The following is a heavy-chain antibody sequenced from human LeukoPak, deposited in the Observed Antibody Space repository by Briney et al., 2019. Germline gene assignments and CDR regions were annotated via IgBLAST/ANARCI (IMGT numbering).Heavy chain of an antibody. CDR1: GGSISSSSYY. D-gene: IGHD3-10*01. CDR3: ASRGPLNDY. V-gene: IGHV4-39*01. J-gene: IGHJ4*02. Sequence: SETLSLTCTVSGGSISSSSYYWGWIRQPPGNGLEWIGSIYYSGSTYYNPSLKSRVTISVDTSKNQFSLKLSSVTAADTAVYYCASRGPLNDYWGQGTLVTVSS. CDR2: IYYSGST.